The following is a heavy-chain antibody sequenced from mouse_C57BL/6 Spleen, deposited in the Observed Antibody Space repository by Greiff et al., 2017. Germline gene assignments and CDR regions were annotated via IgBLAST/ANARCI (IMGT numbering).Heavy chain of an antibody. CDR3: ARDYYGCSFLETGYFDV. V-gene: IGHV1-58*01. J-gene: IGHJ1*03. Sequence: EVQLQQSGAELVRPGSSVKMSCKTSGYTFTSYGINWVKQRPGQGLEWIGYIYIGNGYTEYNEKFKGKATLTSDTSSSPAYMQLSSLTSEDSAIXFCARDYYGCSFLETGYFDVWGTGTTVTVSS. CDR2: IYIGNGYT. D-gene: IGHD1-1*01. CDR1: GYTFTSYG.